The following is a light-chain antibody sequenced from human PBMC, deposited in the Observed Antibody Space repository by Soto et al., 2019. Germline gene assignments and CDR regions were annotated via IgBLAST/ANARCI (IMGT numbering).Light chain of an antibody. J-gene: IGLJ1*01. Sequence: ALTQPASVSGSPGQSITLSCTGTSSDVGGYNYVSWYQQHPGKAPKLMIYDVSNRPSGVSNRFSGSKSGNTASLTISGLQAEDEADYYCSSYTSSSTLYVFGTGTKLTVL. CDR2: DVS. CDR3: SSYTSSSTLYV. CDR1: SSDVGGYNY. V-gene: IGLV2-14*01.